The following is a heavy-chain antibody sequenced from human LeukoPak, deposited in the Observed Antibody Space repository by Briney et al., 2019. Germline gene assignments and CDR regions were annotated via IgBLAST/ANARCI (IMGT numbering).Heavy chain of an antibody. V-gene: IGHV1-2*02. Sequence: ASVKVSCKASGYTFTGYYMHWVRQAPGQGLEWMGWINPNSGGTNYAQKFQGRVTMTRDTSISTAYMELSSLRSEDTAVYYCADTSDILTGYYRHWGQGTLVTVSS. CDR3: ADTSDILTGYYRH. CDR1: GYTFTGYY. D-gene: IGHD3-9*01. CDR2: INPNSGGT. J-gene: IGHJ4*02.